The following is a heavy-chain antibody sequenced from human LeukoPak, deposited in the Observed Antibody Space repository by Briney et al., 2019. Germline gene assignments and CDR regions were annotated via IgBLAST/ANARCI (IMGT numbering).Heavy chain of an antibody. CDR2: IYSGVST. J-gene: IGHJ4*02. D-gene: IGHD1-26*01. Sequence: GGSLRLSCAASGFTVGSNYMSWVRQAPGKGLEWVSVIYSGVSTYYADSVKGRFTISRDNSKNTLSLQMNSLGVEDTAVYYCARDTSHGGFDYWGQGTLVTVSS. CDR1: GFTVGSNY. CDR3: ARDTSHGGFDY. V-gene: IGHV3-66*01.